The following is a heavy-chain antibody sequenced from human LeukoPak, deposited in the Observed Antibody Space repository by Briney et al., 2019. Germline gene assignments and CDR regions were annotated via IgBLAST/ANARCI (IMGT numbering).Heavy chain of an antibody. J-gene: IGHJ4*02. CDR2: ISSTSTYI. D-gene: IGHD6-13*01. CDR3: ARVWSPPYRSNWPSYFDN. Sequence: GGSLRLSCAASGFTFSSDSMNWVRQAPGRGLEWVSSISSTSTYIYYADSVKDRFTISRENAKNSLYLQMNSLRAEDTALYYCARVWSPPYRSNWPSYFDNWGQGTVVSVSS. CDR1: GFTFSSDS. V-gene: IGHV3-21*01.